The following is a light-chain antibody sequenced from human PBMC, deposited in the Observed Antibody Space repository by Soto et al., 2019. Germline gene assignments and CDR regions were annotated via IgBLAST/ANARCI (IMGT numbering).Light chain of an antibody. CDR1: SSDVGAYNY. J-gene: IGLJ3*02. V-gene: IGLV2-14*03. CDR3: SSYTSSSTWL. CDR2: EVS. Sequence: QSALTQPASVSGSPGQSITISWTGTSSDVGAYNYVSWYQQHPGKAPKLMIYEVSNRPSGVSNRFSGSKSANTASLTISGLQAGDEADYYCSSYTSSSTWLFGGGTKVTVL.